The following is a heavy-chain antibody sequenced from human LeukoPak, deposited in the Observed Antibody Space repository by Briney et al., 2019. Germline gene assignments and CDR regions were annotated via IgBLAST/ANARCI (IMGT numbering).Heavy chain of an antibody. CDR3: ARDLGNWRQREWYFDL. CDR1: GFTFSSYS. V-gene: IGHV3-21*01. Sequence: GGSLRLSCAASGFTFSSYSMNWVRQAPGKGLEWVSSISSSSSYIYYADSVKGRFTISRDNAKNSLYLQMNSLRAEDTAVYYCARDLGNWRQREWYFDLWGRGTLVTVSS. J-gene: IGHJ2*01. D-gene: IGHD1-1*01. CDR2: ISSSSSYI.